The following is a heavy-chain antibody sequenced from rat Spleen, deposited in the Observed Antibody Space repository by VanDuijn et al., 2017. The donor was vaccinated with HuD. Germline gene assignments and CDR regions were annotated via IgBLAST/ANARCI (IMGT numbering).Heavy chain of an antibody. Sequence: QVQLKESGPGLVQPSQTLSLTCTVSGFSLSSYGVIWVRQPPGKGLEWMGVIWGNGNTNYNSGLKSRLSISRDTSKSQVYLKMNSLQTEDTAPYYWARGDSSSPREGYWGQGVMVTVSS. D-gene: IGHD1-2*01. CDR2: IWGNGNT. V-gene: IGHV2-13*01. J-gene: IGHJ2*01. CDR3: ARGDSSSPREGY. CDR1: GFSLSSYG.